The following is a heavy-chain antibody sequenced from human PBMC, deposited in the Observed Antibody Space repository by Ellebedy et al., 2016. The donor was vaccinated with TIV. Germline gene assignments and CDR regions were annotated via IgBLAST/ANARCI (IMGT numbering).Heavy chain of an antibody. J-gene: IGHJ4*02. V-gene: IGHV3-21*01. CDR3: ARDYRWGVDY. CDR1: GFTFSSYS. D-gene: IGHD3-16*02. Sequence: GESLKISCAASGFTFSSYSMNWVRQAPGKWLEWVSSISSSSSYIYYADSVKGRFTISRDNGKNSLYLQMNSLRDEDTAVYYCARDYRWGVDYWGQGTLVTVSS. CDR2: ISSSSSYI.